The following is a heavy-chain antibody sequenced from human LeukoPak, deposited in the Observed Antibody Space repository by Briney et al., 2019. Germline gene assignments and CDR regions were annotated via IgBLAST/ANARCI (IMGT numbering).Heavy chain of an antibody. CDR2: ISYDGSIK. D-gene: IGHD5-18*01. J-gene: IGHJ4*02. CDR3: AREGSSQTAMAY. Sequence: PGGSLRLSCAASGFTFSSYAMHWVRQAPGKGLEWVAVISYDGSIKFYAVSVKGRFTISRDNAKNSLYLQMNSLRAEDTSLYYCAREGSSQTAMAYWGQGTLVTVSS. V-gene: IGHV3-30-3*01. CDR1: GFTFSSYA.